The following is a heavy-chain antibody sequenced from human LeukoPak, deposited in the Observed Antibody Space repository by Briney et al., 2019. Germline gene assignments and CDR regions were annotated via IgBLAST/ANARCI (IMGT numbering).Heavy chain of an antibody. D-gene: IGHD3-10*01. CDR2: IYTSGST. J-gene: IGHJ2*01. CDR1: GGSISSGSYY. V-gene: IGHV4-61*02. CDR3: ARDEAKRGSGSYVFGYFDL. Sequence: SETLSLTCTVSGGSISSGSYYWSWIRQPAGKGLEWIGRIYTSGSTNYNPSLKSRVTMSVDTSKNQFCLKLSSVTAADTAVYYCARDEAKRGSGSYVFGYFDLWGRGTLVTVSS.